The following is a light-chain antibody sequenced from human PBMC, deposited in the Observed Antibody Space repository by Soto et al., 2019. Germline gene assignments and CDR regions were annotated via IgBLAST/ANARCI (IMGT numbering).Light chain of an antibody. J-gene: IGKJ4*01. CDR1: QSVSRF. Sequence: EIVLTQSPATLSLSPGERATISCRASQSVSRFFVWYQQKRGQPPRLLIYDASIRATGIPVRFSGSGSGTDFTLTISRLEPEDFAVYYCQHRLSWPLTFGGGTTVEMK. V-gene: IGKV3-11*01. CDR3: QHRLSWPLT. CDR2: DAS.